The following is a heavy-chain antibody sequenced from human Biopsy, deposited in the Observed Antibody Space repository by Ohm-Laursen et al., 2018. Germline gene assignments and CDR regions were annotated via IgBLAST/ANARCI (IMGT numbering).Heavy chain of an antibody. D-gene: IGHD2-2*01. CDR2: VYDSGTT. Sequence: SETLSLTCSVSGGSVSDSFHFWSWIRQPPGKGLEWIANVYDSGTTNYNPSLKSRVTISLDTSKNQFSLKLNSVTAADTAVYFCTRDVKRYCSGTSCYSGYFGMDPWGQGTRVTVSS. CDR3: TRDVKRYCSGTSCYSGYFGMDP. V-gene: IGHV4-61*01. J-gene: IGHJ5*02. CDR1: GGSVSDSFHF.